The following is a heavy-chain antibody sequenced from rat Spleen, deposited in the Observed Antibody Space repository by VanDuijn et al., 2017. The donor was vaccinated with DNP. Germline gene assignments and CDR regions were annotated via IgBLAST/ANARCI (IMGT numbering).Heavy chain of an antibody. J-gene: IGHJ3*01. V-gene: IGHV5S11*01. CDR2: MSTGGGNI. CDR3: ARQRVMYTTATGFAY. CDR1: GFIFSNHY. Sequence: EVQLVESGGGLVQPGGSVKLSCAASGFIFSNHYMAWVRQAPTKGLEWVASMSTGGGNIYYRDSVKGRFTISRDNAKSTLYLQMDSLRSEETATYYCARQRVMYTTATGFAYWGQGTLVTVSS. D-gene: IGHD1-6*01.